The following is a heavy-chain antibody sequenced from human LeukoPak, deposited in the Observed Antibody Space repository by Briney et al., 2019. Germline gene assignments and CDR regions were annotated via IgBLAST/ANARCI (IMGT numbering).Heavy chain of an antibody. J-gene: IGHJ4*02. Sequence: GGSLRLSCAASGFTFNIYWMHWVRQAPGKGLVWVSRINSDGSATTYADSVKGRLTISRDNAKNTLYLHMNSLTAEDTAVYYCARDRDYVPVHWGQGTLVTVSS. D-gene: IGHD4/OR15-4a*01. CDR2: INSDGSAT. V-gene: IGHV3-74*01. CDR1: GFTFNIYW. CDR3: ARDRDYVPVH.